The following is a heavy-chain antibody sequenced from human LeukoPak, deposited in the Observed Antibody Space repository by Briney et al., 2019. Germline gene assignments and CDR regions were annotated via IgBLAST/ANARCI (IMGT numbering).Heavy chain of an antibody. D-gene: IGHD6-19*01. CDR2: IYYSGST. Sequence: SETLSLTCTVSGDSISSTNYYWGWIRQPPGKRLEWIGSIYYSGSTYYNPSLESRVTISVDTSKNQFPLKLSSVTAADTAVYYCATSGWYLLPGVYWGQGTLVTVSS. CDR3: ATSGWYLLPGVY. CDR1: GDSISSTNYY. J-gene: IGHJ4*02. V-gene: IGHV4-39*01.